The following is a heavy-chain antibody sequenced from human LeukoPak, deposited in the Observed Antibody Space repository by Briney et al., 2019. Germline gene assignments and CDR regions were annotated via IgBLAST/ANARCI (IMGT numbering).Heavy chain of an antibody. V-gene: IGHV3-53*01. J-gene: IGHJ6*03. D-gene: IGHD3-3*01. Sequence: PGGSLRLSCAASGFTVSSNYMSWVRQAPGKGLEWVSVIYSGGSTYYADSVKGRFTISRDNSKNTLYLQMNSLRAEDTAVYYCARQWLEWSGSYYSYYYMDGWGKGTTVTVSS. CDR2: IYSGGST. CDR3: ARQWLEWSGSYYSYYYMDG. CDR1: GFTVSSNY.